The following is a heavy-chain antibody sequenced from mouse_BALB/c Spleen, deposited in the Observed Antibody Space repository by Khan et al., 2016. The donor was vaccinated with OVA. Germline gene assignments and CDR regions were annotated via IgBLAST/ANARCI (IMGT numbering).Heavy chain of an antibody. CDR3: ARLAYYYDSEGFAY. CDR2: ISTGGHYT. V-gene: IGHV5-6*01. CDR1: GFTFSTYG. J-gene: IGHJ3*01. D-gene: IGHD1-1*01. Sequence: EVELVESGGDLVEPGGSLKLSCAASGFTFSTYGMSWVRQTPDKRLEWVATISTGGHYTYYPDSVRGRFTISRDNAKNTLYLQMTSLKSEDTAMFYCARLAYYYDSEGFAYWGQGTLATGSA.